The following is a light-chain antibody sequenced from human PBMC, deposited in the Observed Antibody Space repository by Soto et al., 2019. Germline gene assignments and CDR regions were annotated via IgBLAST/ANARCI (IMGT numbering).Light chain of an antibody. J-gene: IGKJ5*01. CDR3: QQVESYPYT. CDR2: HAS. V-gene: IGKV1-9*01. Sequence: IQLTQSPSSLSATIGDRFTVTCRASQDIGTYLAWYQQKPGKAPKVLIYHASTLQSGVPSRFSGCGSGTDFTLPISSLQPEDFATYYCQQVESYPYTFGRGTRPDIK. CDR1: QDIGTY.